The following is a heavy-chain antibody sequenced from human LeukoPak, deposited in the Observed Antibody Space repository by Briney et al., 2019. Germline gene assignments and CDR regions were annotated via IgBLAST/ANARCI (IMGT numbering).Heavy chain of an antibody. CDR1: GFTLSSYW. CDR3: ARWGQYCSSTSCYGNWFDP. D-gene: IGHD2-2*01. CDR2: IISDGSDT. J-gene: IGHJ5*02. Sequence: GGCLRLSCAASGFTLSSYWMHWVRQAPGKGLVWVSRIISDGSDTIYGDSVKGRFTISRDTAKNSLYLQMNSLRAEDTAVYYCARWGQYCSSTSCYGNWFDPWGQGTLVTVSP. V-gene: IGHV3-74*01.